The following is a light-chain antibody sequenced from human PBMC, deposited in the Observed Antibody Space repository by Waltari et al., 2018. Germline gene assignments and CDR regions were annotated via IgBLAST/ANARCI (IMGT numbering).Light chain of an antibody. J-gene: IGLJ2*01. CDR3: CSYAGSSTVV. Sequence: QSALTQPASVSGSPGQSITISCTGTSSDVGGYNYVSWYQQHPGKAPKLMIYDVSKRPSGVSNRFSGAKSGNTASLTFSGLQAEDEADYLCCSYAGSSTVVFGVGTKLTFL. V-gene: IGLV2-23*02. CDR2: DVS. CDR1: SSDVGGYNY.